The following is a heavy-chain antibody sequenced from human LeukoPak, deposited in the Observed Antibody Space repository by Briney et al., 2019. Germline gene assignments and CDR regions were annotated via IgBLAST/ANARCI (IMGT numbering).Heavy chain of an antibody. CDR1: GITLSNYG. V-gene: IGHV3-23*01. J-gene: IGHJ4*02. CDR3: AKRGVVIRVILVGFHKEAYYFDS. Sequence: GGSLRLSCAVSGITLSNYGMTWVRQAPGKGLEWVAGIGDSGGSTNYADSVKGRFTISRDDSKNTLYLQMNSLRAEDTAVYFCAKRGVVIRVILVGFHKEAYYFDSWGQGALVTVSS. D-gene: IGHD3-22*01. CDR2: IGDSGGST.